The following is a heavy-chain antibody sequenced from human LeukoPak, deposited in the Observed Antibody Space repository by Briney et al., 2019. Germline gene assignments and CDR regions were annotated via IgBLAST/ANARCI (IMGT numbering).Heavy chain of an antibody. J-gene: IGHJ6*02. CDR3: ARGLGFWVYYYYYGMDV. CDR2: MNPNSGNT. CDR1: GYTFTSYD. Sequence: ASVKVSCTASGYTFTSYDINWVRQATGQGLEWMGWMNPNSGNTGYAQKFQCRVTMTRNTSISTAYMELSSLRSEDTAVYYCARGLGFWVYYYYYGMDVWGQGTTVTVSS. V-gene: IGHV1-8*01. D-gene: IGHD3-10*01.